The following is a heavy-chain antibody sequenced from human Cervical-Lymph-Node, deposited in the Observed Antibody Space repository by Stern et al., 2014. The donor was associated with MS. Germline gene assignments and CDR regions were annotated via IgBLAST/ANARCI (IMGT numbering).Heavy chain of an antibody. CDR2: INPSGGST. Sequence: VQLVESGAEVKKPGASVKVSCKASGYTFTRYYIHWVRQAPGQGLEWMGIINPSGGSTSHAQKFQGRVTMTRDTSTSTVYMELSSLRSEDTAVYYCAREVAGHRLGMMDVWGQGTTVTVSS. D-gene: IGHD6-19*01. CDR1: GYTFTRYY. CDR3: AREVAGHRLGMMDV. V-gene: IGHV1-46*01. J-gene: IGHJ6*02.